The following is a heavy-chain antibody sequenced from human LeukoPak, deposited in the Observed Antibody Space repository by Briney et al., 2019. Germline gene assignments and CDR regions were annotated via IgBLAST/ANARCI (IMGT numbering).Heavy chain of an antibody. V-gene: IGHV1-8*03. D-gene: IGHD5-18*01. CDR2: MNPNSGNT. CDR3: ARGRSVQLWLRYYYYMDV. J-gene: IGHJ6*03. CDR1: GYTFTSYD. Sequence: GASVKVSCKASGYTFTSYDINWVRQATGQGLEWVGWMNPNSGNTGYAQKFQGRVTITRNTSISTAYMELSSLRSEDTAVYYCARGRSVQLWLRYYYYMDVWGKGTTVTVSS.